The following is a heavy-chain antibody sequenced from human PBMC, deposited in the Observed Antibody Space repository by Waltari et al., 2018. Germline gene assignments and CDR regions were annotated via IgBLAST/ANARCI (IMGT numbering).Heavy chain of an antibody. V-gene: IGHV3-48*03. CDR3: ARVPGEAVAVIDY. CDR2: ISSSGSTI. Sequence: EVQLVESGGGLVQPGGSLRLSCAASGFTFSSYEMNWVRQAPGKGREWVSYISSSGSTIYYADSVKGRFTISRDNAKNSLYLQMNSLRAEDTAVYYCARVPGEAVAVIDYWGQGTLVTVSS. CDR1: GFTFSSYE. D-gene: IGHD6-19*01. J-gene: IGHJ4*02.